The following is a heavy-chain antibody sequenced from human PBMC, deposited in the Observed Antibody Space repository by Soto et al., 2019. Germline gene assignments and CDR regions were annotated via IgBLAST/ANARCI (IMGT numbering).Heavy chain of an antibody. J-gene: IGHJ5*02. Sequence: GGSLRLSCAASGFTFSSYWMHWVRQAPGKGLVWVSRINSDGSSTTYADSVKGRFTISRDNAKNTLYLQMNSLRAEDTAVYYCEPAVRVNWFEPWGQGTLVTVS. CDR2: INSDGSST. D-gene: IGHD6-19*01. CDR3: EPAVRVNWFEP. V-gene: IGHV3-74*01. CDR1: GFTFSSYW.